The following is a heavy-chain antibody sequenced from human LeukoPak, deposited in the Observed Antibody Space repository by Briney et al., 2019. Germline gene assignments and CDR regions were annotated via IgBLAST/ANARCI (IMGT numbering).Heavy chain of an antibody. CDR2: INPNSGGT. D-gene: IGHD3-10*01. Sequence: ASVKVSCKASGYTFTGYYMHWVRQAPGQGLEWMGWINPNSGGTNYAQKFQGRVTMTRDTSISTAYMELSRLRSDDTAVYYCARAVGERDAFDIWGQGTMVTVPS. J-gene: IGHJ3*02. CDR1: GYTFTGYY. V-gene: IGHV1-2*02. CDR3: ARAVGERDAFDI.